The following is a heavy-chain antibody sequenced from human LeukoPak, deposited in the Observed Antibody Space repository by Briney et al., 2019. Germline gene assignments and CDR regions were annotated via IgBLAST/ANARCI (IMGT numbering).Heavy chain of an antibody. CDR2: IYYSGST. V-gene: IGHV4-39*07. D-gene: IGHD2-21*01. J-gene: IGHJ4*02. CDR3: ARAKAGYLNDY. CDR1: GGSISSSSYY. Sequence: PSETLSLTCTVSGGSISSSSYYWGWIRQPPGKGLEWIGSIYYSGSTYYNPSLKSRATISVDTSKNQFSLKLSSVTAADTAVYYCARAKAGYLNDYWGQGTLVTVSS.